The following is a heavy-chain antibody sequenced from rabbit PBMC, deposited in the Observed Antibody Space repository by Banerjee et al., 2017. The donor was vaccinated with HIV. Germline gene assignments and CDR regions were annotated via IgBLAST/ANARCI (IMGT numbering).Heavy chain of an antibody. Sequence: QLKESGGGLVQPGGSLKLSCKASGFDFSSYYMSWVRQAPGKGLEWIGYIDPVFGSTYYASWVNGRFTISSHNAQNTLYLQLNSLTAADTATYFCAKYASSCGYWIRGNLWGQGTLVTVS. J-gene: IGHJ4*01. CDR1: GFDFSSYY. V-gene: IGHV1S7*01. CDR3: AKYASSCGYWIRGNL. CDR2: IDPVFGST. D-gene: IGHD1-1*01.